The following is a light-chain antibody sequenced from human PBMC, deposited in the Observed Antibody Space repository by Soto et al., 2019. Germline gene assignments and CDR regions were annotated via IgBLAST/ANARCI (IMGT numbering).Light chain of an antibody. Sequence: QSVLTQPPSVSAAPGQTVTISCSGSSSNIANNYVSWYQHLPGTAPQLLIFHNNKRPSGIPDRFSGSKSGTSATLGITGLQAGDEADYYCGTWDSSLRIYVFGTGTKLTVL. CDR3: GTWDSSLRIYV. CDR1: SSNIANNY. CDR2: HNN. J-gene: IGLJ1*01. V-gene: IGLV1-51*01.